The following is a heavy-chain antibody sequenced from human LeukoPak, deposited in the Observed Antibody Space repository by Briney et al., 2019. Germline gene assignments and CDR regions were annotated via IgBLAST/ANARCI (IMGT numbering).Heavy chain of an antibody. CDR2: ISSSSSYI. D-gene: IGHD3-10*01. J-gene: IGHJ4*02. CDR3: VRFGIRGVIDEFDF. CDR1: GFTFSSYS. Sequence: GSLRLSCAASGFTFSSYSMNWVRQAPGKGLEWVSSISSSSSYIYYADSVKGRFTISRDNAKNSLYLQVDNLRAEDTAVYYCVRFGIRGVIDEFDFWGQGSLVTVSS. V-gene: IGHV3-21*01.